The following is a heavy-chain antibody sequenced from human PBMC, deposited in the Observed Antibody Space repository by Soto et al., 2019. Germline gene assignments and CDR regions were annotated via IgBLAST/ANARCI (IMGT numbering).Heavy chain of an antibody. D-gene: IGHD5-12*01. CDR3: ARGDYSGYDFVY. J-gene: IGHJ4*02. CDR2: IHHIGST. Sequence: SETLSLTCTVSGGSITSGDYSWTWIRHTPGKGLEWIGYIHHIGSTYYNPSLRSRITISVDRSKNQFSLKVHSVTAADTAVYFCARGDYSGYDFVYWGQGTQV. V-gene: IGHV4-30-4*01. CDR1: GGSITSGDYS.